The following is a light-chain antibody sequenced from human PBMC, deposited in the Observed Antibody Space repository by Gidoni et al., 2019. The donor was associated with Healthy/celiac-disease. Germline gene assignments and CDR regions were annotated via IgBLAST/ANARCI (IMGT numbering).Light chain of an antibody. CDR1: QSIRSW. CDR3: QQYNTYRWT. Sequence: DIQMTQSPSTLSASVGDRVTITCRASQSIRSWLAWYQQKPGKAPKLLIYKASSLESGVPSRFSGSGSGTEFTLTISSRQPDDFATYYCQQYNTYRWTFGQGTKVEIK. V-gene: IGKV1-5*03. J-gene: IGKJ1*01. CDR2: KAS.